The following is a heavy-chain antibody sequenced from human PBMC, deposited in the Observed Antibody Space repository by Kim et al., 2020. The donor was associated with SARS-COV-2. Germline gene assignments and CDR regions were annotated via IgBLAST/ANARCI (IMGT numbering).Heavy chain of an antibody. D-gene: IGHD3-22*01. Sequence: ASVKVSCKASGYTFTGHYIHWVRQAPGQGLEWMGRINCKSGVTDYAQNFQDRVTMTRDTSINTAYMDLSRLRSDDTAVYYCAREVITTGRYFDYWGQGTLVTAS. CDR3: AREVITTGRYFDY. V-gene: IGHV1-2*02. J-gene: IGHJ4*02. CDR2: INCKSGVT. CDR1: GYTFTGHY.